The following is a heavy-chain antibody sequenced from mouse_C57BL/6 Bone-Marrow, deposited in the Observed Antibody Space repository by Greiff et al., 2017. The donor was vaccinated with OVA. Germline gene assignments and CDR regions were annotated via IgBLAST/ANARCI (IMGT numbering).Heavy chain of an antibody. D-gene: IGHD1-1*01. CDR1: GFNIKDDY. Sequence: VHVKQSGAELVRPGASVKLSCTASGFNIKDDYMHWVKQRPEQGLEWIGWIDPENGDTEYASKFQGKATITADTSSNTAYLQLSSLTSEDTAVYYCTTLLLDWFAYWGQGTLVTVSA. CDR3: TTLLLDWFAY. V-gene: IGHV14-4*01. CDR2: IDPENGDT. J-gene: IGHJ3*01.